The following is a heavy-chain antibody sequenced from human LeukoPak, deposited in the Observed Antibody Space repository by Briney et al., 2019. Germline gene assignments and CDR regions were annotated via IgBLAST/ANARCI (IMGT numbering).Heavy chain of an antibody. CDR1: GFTFSSYA. Sequence: GGSLRLSCAASGFTFSSYAMSWVRQAPGKGLEWVSAISGSGGSTYYADSVKGRFTISRDNSKNTLYLQMNSLRAEDTAVYYCAKDTLEKPGYSYGSYFDYWGQGTLVTVSS. D-gene: IGHD5-18*01. CDR3: AKDTLEKPGYSYGSYFDY. CDR2: ISGSGGST. V-gene: IGHV3-23*01. J-gene: IGHJ4*02.